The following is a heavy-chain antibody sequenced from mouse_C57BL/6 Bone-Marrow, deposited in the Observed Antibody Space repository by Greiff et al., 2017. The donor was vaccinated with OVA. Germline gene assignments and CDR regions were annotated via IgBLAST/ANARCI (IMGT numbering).Heavy chain of an antibody. CDR1: GYTFTDYY. CDR3: AKGGGMDY. CDR2: INPYNGGT. V-gene: IGHV1-19*01. Sequence: EVQVVESGPVLVKPGASVKMSCKASGYTFTDYYMNWVKQSHGKSLEWIGVINPYNGGTSYNQKFKGKATLTVDKSSSTAYMELNSLTSEDSAVYYCAKGGGMDYWGQGTSVTVSS. J-gene: IGHJ4*01.